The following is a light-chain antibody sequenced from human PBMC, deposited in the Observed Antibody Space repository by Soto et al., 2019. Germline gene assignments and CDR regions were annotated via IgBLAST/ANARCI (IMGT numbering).Light chain of an antibody. Sequence: EIVMTQSPATLSVSPGERATLSCRASQSVSSNLAWYQQKPGQAPRLLIYDASTRATGISARFSGSGSGTEFTLTISSLQSEDFAVYYCQQYGSSGTFGQGTKVEIK. CDR3: QQYGSSGT. J-gene: IGKJ1*01. CDR1: QSVSSN. V-gene: IGKV3-15*01. CDR2: DAS.